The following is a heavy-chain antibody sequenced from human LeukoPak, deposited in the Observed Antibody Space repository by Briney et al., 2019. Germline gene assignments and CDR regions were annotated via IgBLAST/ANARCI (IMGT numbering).Heavy chain of an antibody. CDR1: GFTFSSYW. CDR2: IKQDGSEK. V-gene: IGHV3-7*03. Sequence: PGGSLRLSCAASGFTFSSYWMSWVRQTPGKGLEWVANIKQDGSEKYYVDSVKGRFTISRDNAKNSLYLQMNSLRAEDTAVSYCARDIAAAGPVFDYWGQGTLVTVSS. D-gene: IGHD6-13*01. J-gene: IGHJ4*02. CDR3: ARDIAAAGPVFDY.